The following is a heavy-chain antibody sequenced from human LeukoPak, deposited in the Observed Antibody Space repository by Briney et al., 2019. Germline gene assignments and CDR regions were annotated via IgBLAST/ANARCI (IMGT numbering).Heavy chain of an antibody. CDR2: INPSGGST. Sequence: ASVTVSCRASGYTFTSYYMHWVRQAPGQGLEWMGIINPSGGSTSYAQKFQGRVTMTRDMSTSTVYMELSSLRSEDTAVYYCARDIVVVPAAPYYYYYMDVWGKGTTVTVSS. V-gene: IGHV1-46*01. CDR1: GYTFTSYY. D-gene: IGHD2-2*01. J-gene: IGHJ6*03. CDR3: ARDIVVVPAAPYYYYYMDV.